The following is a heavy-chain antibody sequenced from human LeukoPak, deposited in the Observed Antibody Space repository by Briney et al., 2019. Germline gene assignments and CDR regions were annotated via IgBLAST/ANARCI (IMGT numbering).Heavy chain of an antibody. CDR1: GGSISSTNW. D-gene: IGHD2-2*02. CDR3: ARQGCSSTSCYRSWDY. Sequence: PSETLSLTCAVSGGSISSTNWWSWVRLPPGKGLEWIGEIYHSGSTNYNPSLKSRVTISVDKSKNQFSLRLSSVTAADTAVYYCARQGCSSTSCYRSWDYWGQGTLVTVSS. V-gene: IGHV4-4*02. J-gene: IGHJ4*02. CDR2: IYHSGST.